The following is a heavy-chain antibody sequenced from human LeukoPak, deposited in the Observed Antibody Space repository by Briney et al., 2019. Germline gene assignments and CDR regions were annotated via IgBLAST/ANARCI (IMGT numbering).Heavy chain of an antibody. CDR3: AKAAYGDYVNWFDP. D-gene: IGHD4-17*01. CDR2: IAASSGST. J-gene: IGHJ5*02. CDR1: GFTFRNYA. Sequence: GGSLRLSCAASGFTFRNYAMNWVRQAPGKGLEWVSSIAASSGSTYYADSVKGRFTISRDNSKNTLYLQMNSLRAEDTALYYCAKAAYGDYVNWFDPWGQGTLVTVSS. V-gene: IGHV3-23*01.